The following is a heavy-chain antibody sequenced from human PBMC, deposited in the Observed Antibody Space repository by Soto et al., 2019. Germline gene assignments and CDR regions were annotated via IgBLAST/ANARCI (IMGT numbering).Heavy chain of an antibody. J-gene: IGHJ4*02. CDR3: AKDKAVAGPPFDY. V-gene: IGHV3-30*18. Sequence: GGSLRLSCAASGFTFRHSGMHWVRQAPGKGLEWVAFISYDGNYQYYGDPVKGRFTISRDNSKNTLNLQMNSLRPEDTGVFYCAKDKAVAGPPFDYWGQGTLVTVSS. CDR2: ISYDGNYQ. CDR1: GFTFRHSG. D-gene: IGHD6-19*01.